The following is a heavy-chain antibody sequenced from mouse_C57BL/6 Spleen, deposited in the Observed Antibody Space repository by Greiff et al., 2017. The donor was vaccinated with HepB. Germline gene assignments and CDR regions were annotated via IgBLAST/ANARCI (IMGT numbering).Heavy chain of an antibody. J-gene: IGHJ4*01. D-gene: IGHD2-5*01. CDR3: ARGAYYSNYGTMDY. V-gene: IGHV1-47*01. Sequence: VKLQESGAELVKPGASVKMSCKASGYTFTTYPIEWMKQNHGKSLEWIGNFHPYNDDTKYNEKFKGKATLTVEKSSSTVYLELSRLTSDDSAVYYCARGAYYSNYGTMDYWGQGTSVTVSS. CDR1: GYTFTTYP. CDR2: FHPYNDDT.